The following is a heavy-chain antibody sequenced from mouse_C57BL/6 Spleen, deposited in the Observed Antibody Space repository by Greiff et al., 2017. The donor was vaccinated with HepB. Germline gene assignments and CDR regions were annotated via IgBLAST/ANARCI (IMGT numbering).Heavy chain of an antibody. V-gene: IGHV1-4*01. CDR1: GYTFTSYT. D-gene: IGHD3-2*02. CDR2: INPSSGYT. J-gene: IGHJ3*01. Sequence: QVHVKQSGAELARPGASVKMSCKASGYTFTSYTMHWVKQRPGQGLEWIGYINPSSGYTKYNQKFKDKATLTADKSSSTAYMQLSSLTSEDSAVYYCARDSSGSGFAYWGQGTLVTVSA. CDR3: ARDSSGSGFAY.